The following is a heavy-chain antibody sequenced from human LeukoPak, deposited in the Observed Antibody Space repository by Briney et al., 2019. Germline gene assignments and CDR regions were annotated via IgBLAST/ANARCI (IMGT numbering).Heavy chain of an antibody. CDR2: IYYSGST. D-gene: IGHD1-26*01. V-gene: IGHV4-59*01. Sequence: SETLSLTCTVSGGSISSYYWSWIRQPPGKGLEWIGYIYYSGSTNYNPSLKSRVTISVDASRNQFSLKLSSVTAADTAVYYCARDGGGGGSHAFDIWGQGTMVTVSS. J-gene: IGHJ3*02. CDR3: ARDGGGGGSHAFDI. CDR1: GGSISSYY.